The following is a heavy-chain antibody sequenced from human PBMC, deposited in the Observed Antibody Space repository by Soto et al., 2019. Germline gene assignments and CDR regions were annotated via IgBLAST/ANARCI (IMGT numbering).Heavy chain of an antibody. V-gene: IGHV1-58*01. CDR2: IVVGSGHP. CDR3: AADVIAVAGDFDY. Sequence: SVKVSCKASGFTFSNSAVQWVRQPRGQRLEWMGWIVVGSGHPNLAQKFQDRVTLTRDMSTGTAYMELSSLRSEDTAVYYCAADVIAVAGDFDYWGQGTQVTVSS. D-gene: IGHD6-19*01. CDR1: GFTFSNSA. J-gene: IGHJ4*02.